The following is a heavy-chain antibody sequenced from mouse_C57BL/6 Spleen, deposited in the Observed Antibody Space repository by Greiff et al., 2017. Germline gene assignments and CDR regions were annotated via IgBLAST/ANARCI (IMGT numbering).Heavy chain of an antibody. V-gene: IGHV1-52*01. CDR3: ARGDLLLRFYYFDY. CDR1: GYTFTSYW. CDR2: IDPSDSAT. J-gene: IGHJ2*01. D-gene: IGHD1-1*01. Sequence: QVQLQQPGAELVRPGSSVKLSCKASGYTFTSYWMHWVKQRPIQGLEWIGNIDPSDSATHYNQKFKDKATLTVDKSSSTAYMQLSSLTSEDSAVYYCARGDLLLRFYYFDYWGQGTTLTVSS.